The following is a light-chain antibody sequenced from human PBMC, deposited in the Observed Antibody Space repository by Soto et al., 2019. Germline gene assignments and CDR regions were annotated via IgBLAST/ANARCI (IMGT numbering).Light chain of an antibody. J-gene: IGKJ2*01. CDR1: QSVLYSSNNKNY. Sequence: IVMTQSPDSLAVSLGERATINCKSSQSVLYSSNNKNYLAWYQQRPGQPPSLLIYWASTRESGVPDRFSGSGSGTDFTLTISSLQAEDVAVYYCLQYYRPPHTFGQGTKLEIK. CDR3: LQYYRPPHT. V-gene: IGKV4-1*01. CDR2: WAS.